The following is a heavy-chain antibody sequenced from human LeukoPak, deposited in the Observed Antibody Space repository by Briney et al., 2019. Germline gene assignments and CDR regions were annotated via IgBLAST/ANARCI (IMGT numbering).Heavy chain of an antibody. CDR3: ARDRRLSRNDAFDI. J-gene: IGHJ3*02. V-gene: IGHV3-48*01. D-gene: IGHD6-25*01. CDR2: ISSSSSTI. Sequence: GGSLRLSCAASGFTFSSYSMNWVRQAPGKGLEWVSYISSSSSTIYYADSVKGRFTISRDNAKNSLYLQMNSLRAEDTAVYYCARDRRLSRNDAFDIWGQGTMVTVSS. CDR1: GFTFSSYS.